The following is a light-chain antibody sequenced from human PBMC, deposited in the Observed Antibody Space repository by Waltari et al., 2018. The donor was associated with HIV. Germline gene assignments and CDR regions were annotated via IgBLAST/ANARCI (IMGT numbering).Light chain of an antibody. Sequence: QSVLTQPPSVSGAPARRVTISCTGSSSHIWATYAVHWYQQLPGTAPKLLLFGNSNPPSGVPDRFSGSKSGTSASRAITGLQAEDEADYYCQSYDSSLSGWVFGGGTKLTVL. CDR3: QSYDSSLSGWV. CDR2: GNS. J-gene: IGLJ3*02. CDR1: SSHIWATYA. V-gene: IGLV1-40*01.